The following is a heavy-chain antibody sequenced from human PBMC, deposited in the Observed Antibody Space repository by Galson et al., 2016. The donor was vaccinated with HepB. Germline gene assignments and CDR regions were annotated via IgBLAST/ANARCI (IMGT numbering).Heavy chain of an antibody. V-gene: IGHV3-30-3*01. Sequence: SLRLSCAASGFTFSSYALHWVRQAPGKGLEWVAVISYDGSNKYYADSVKGRFTISRDNSKHTLYLQMNSLRAEDTAVYYCANTSPVLRNFDWSYAFDIWGQGTMVTVSS. CDR1: GFTFSSYA. J-gene: IGHJ3*02. CDR2: ISYDGSNK. CDR3: ANTSPVLRNFDWSYAFDI. D-gene: IGHD3-9*01.